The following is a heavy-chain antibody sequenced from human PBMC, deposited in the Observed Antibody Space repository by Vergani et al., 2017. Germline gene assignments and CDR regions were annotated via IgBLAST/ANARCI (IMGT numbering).Heavy chain of an antibody. CDR1: GFTFSSYA. V-gene: IGHV3-23*04. D-gene: IGHD3-3*01. CDR3: AKVKYDFWSGYYTPYYFDY. Sequence: EVQLVESGGGLVQPGGSLRLSCAASGFTFSSYAMSWVRQAPGKGLEWVSAISGSGGSTYYADSVKGRFTISRDNSKNTLYLQMNSLRAEDTAVYYCAKVKYDFWSGYYTPYYFDYWGQGTLVTVSS. CDR2: ISGSGGST. J-gene: IGHJ4*02.